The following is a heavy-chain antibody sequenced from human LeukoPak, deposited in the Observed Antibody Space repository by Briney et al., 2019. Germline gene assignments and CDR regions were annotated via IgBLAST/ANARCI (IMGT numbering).Heavy chain of an antibody. D-gene: IGHD1-7*01. CDR1: GDSISSRGYY. J-gene: IGHJ4*02. Sequence: SETLSLTCTVSGDSISSRGYYWGWIRQPPGKGLEWFGSIDYSGRTSYNPSLKSRVTISADTSKNQFSLKLSSVTAAGTAVYYCARLISGTMLDYWGQGALVTVSS. V-gene: IGHV4-39*01. CDR3: ARLISGTMLDY. CDR2: IDYSGRT.